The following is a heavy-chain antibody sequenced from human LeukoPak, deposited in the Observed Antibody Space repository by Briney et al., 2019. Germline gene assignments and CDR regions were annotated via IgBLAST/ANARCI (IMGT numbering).Heavy chain of an antibody. CDR3: ARDLIVGATRDY. CDR2: INPSGGST. CDR1: GYTFTSYY. D-gene: IGHD1-26*01. V-gene: IGHV1-46*03. Sequence: ASVEVSCKASGYTFTSYYMHWVRQAPGQGLEWMGIINPSGGSTSYAQKFQGRVTMTRDTSTSTAYMELSSLRSEDTAVYYCARDLIVGATRDYWGQGTLVTVSS. J-gene: IGHJ4*02.